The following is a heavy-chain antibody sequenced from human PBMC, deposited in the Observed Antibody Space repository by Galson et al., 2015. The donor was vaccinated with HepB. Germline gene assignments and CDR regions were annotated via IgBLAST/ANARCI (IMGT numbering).Heavy chain of an antibody. J-gene: IGHJ5*02. D-gene: IGHD1-26*01. CDR1: GFTFSSYS. Sequence: SLRLSCAASGFTFSSYSMNWVRQAPGKGLEWVSYISSSSSTIYYADSVKGRFTISRDNAKNSLYLQMNSLRAEDTVVYYCARASGSYYVGWFDPWGQGTLVTVSS. CDR2: ISSSSSTI. CDR3: ARASGSYYVGWFDP. V-gene: IGHV3-48*01.